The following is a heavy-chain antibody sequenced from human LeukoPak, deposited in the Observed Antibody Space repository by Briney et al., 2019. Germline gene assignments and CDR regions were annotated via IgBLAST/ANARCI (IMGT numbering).Heavy chain of an antibody. CDR1: GGSISSSSYY. V-gene: IGHV4-39*01. Sequence: SETLSLTCTVSGGSISSSSYYWGWIRQPPGKGLEWIGSIYYSGSTYYNPSLKSRVTISVDTSENQFSLKLSSVTAADTAVYYCARHAYYYDSSGYSLGYFDYWGQGTLVTVSS. J-gene: IGHJ4*02. CDR3: ARHAYYYDSSGYSLGYFDY. D-gene: IGHD3-22*01. CDR2: IYYSGST.